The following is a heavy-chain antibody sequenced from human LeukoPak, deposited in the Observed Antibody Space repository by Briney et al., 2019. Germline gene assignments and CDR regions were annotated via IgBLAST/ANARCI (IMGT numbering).Heavy chain of an antibody. J-gene: IGHJ6*02. V-gene: IGHV1-2*06. Sequence: ASVKVSCKASGYTFTGYYMHWVRQAPGQGLEWMGRINPNSGGTNYAQKFQGRATMTRDTSISTAYMELSRLRSDDTAVYYCARDWAIVTWTYYYYGMDVWGQGTTVTVSS. CDR1: GYTFTGYY. CDR3: ARDWAIVTWTYYYYGMDV. D-gene: IGHD5-18*01. CDR2: INPNSGGT.